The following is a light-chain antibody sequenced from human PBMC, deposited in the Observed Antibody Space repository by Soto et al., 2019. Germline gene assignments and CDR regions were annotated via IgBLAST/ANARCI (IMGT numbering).Light chain of an antibody. Sequence: DIVLTQSPGTLSLSPGERATLSCRASQSVRSNYLAWFQQKPGQAPRLLIYAASSRATGIPDRFIGSGSGTDFTLSITRLEPEDFAVYYCQQYVSSPKTFGQGPKVDIK. J-gene: IGKJ1*01. CDR3: QQYVSSPKT. V-gene: IGKV3-20*01. CDR2: AAS. CDR1: QSVRSNY.